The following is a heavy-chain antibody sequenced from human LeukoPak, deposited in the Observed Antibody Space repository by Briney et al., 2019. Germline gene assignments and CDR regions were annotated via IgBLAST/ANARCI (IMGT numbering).Heavy chain of an antibody. CDR2: ISYDGSNK. CDR3: AKAIVQGYCSGGSCYSRRYYYYGMDV. Sequence: PGGSLRLSCAASGFSFSSYGMHWVRNGPRKGLESVAVISYDGSNKYSADSVQGRLTISRDNSKNPLYLQMNSMRADDTAVYYCAKAIVQGYCSGGSCYSRRYYYYGMDVWGQGTTVTVSS. D-gene: IGHD2-15*01. CDR1: GFSFSSYG. V-gene: IGHV3-30*18. J-gene: IGHJ6*02.